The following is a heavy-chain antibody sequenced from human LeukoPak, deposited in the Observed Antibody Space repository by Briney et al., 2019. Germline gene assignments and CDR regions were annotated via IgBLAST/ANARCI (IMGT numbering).Heavy chain of an antibody. D-gene: IGHD3-16*02. CDR1: GFTFDDYA. CDR3: AKDISRGITFGGVIVD. J-gene: IGHJ4*02. CDR2: ISWDGGST. Sequence: GGSLRLSCAASGFTFDDYAMHWVRQAPGKGLEWVSLISWDGGSTYYADSVKGRFTISRDNSKNSLYLQMNSLRAEDTALYYCAKDISRGITFGGVIVDWGQGTLVTVSS. V-gene: IGHV3-43D*03.